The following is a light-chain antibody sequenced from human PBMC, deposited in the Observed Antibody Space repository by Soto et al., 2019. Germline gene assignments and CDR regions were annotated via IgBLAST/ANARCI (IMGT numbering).Light chain of an antibody. V-gene: IGLV2-14*03. CDR3: SSHTSSSTRV. J-gene: IGLJ1*01. CDR1: SSDIGAYDY. Sequence: QSVLAQPASVSGSPGQSIAISCTGTSSDIGAYDYVSWYQQFPDKPPKLIIYEVSHRPSGVSDRFSGSKSVNTATLTISRLQAEHEADYYCSSHTSSSTRVFGTGTKVTVL. CDR2: EVS.